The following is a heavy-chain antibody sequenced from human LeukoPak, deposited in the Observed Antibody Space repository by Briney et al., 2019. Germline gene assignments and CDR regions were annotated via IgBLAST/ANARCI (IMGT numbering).Heavy chain of an antibody. CDR1: GFTFSTYW. Sequence: GGSLRLSCAASGFTFSTYWMSWVRQAPGKGLEWVANIKQDGSEKYYVDSVKGRSTISRDNAKNTLNLQMNGLRAEDTAVYYCARDLGQYYDTSDNWFDPWGQGTLVTVSS. CDR2: IKQDGSEK. J-gene: IGHJ5*02. D-gene: IGHD3-22*01. CDR3: ARDLGQYYDTSDNWFDP. V-gene: IGHV3-7*01.